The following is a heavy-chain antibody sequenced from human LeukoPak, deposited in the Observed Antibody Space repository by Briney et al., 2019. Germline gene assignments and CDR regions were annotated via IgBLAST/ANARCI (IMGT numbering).Heavy chain of an antibody. V-gene: IGHV4-61*02. Sequence: SETLSLTCTVPGNSISSGDNYWSWIRQPAGKGLEWIGRIYTSGSTNYNPSLKSRVTISGDTSKNQFSLRLSSVTAADTAVYYCARASYSYDINGWVPFDYWGQGTLVTVSS. CDR2: IYTSGST. CDR1: GNSISSGDNY. CDR3: ARASYSYDINGWVPFDY. D-gene: IGHD3-22*01. J-gene: IGHJ4*02.